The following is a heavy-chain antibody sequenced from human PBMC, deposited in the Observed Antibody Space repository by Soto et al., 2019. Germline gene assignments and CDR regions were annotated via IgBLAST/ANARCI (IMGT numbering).Heavy chain of an antibody. CDR1: GYTFTSYA. CDR2: SSAYNGNT. V-gene: IGHV1-18*01. J-gene: IGHJ4*02. Sequence: QVQLVQSGAEVKKPGASVKVSCKASGYTFTSYAISWVRQAPGQGLERMGWSSAYNGNTNYAQKLQCRSTMTTDTTTSTDYMELRRLRSDDTAVYYCSRDLPPVDYWGQGTLVTVSS. CDR3: SRDLPPVDY.